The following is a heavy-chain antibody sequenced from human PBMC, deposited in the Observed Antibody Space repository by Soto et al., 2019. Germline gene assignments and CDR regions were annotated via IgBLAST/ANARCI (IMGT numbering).Heavy chain of an antibody. CDR1: GFRFITHY. D-gene: IGHD2-15*01. CDR2: INQDGSEK. V-gene: IGHV3-7*01. Sequence: EVQLVESGGGLVQPGGSLRLSCAASGFRFITHYMSWVRQAPGKGLEWVANINQDGSEKYYVDSVKGRFNISRDNAKNSLYLQMNSLRDDDTAVYYCARDDAVAVYLDSWGQGTLVTVSS. CDR3: ARDDAVAVYLDS. J-gene: IGHJ4*02.